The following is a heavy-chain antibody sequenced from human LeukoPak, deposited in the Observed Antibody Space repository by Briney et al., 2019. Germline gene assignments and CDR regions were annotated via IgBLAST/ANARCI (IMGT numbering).Heavy chain of an antibody. Sequence: SETLSLTCTVSGGSISSSSYYWGWIRQPPGKGLEWIGSIYYSGSTYYNSSLKSRVTISVDTSKNQFSLKLSSVTAADTAVYYCARKEGTIFGVLSAFDIWGQGTMVTVSS. CDR3: ARKEGTIFGVLSAFDI. CDR1: GGSISSSSYY. J-gene: IGHJ3*02. D-gene: IGHD3-3*01. CDR2: IYYSGST. V-gene: IGHV4-39*07.